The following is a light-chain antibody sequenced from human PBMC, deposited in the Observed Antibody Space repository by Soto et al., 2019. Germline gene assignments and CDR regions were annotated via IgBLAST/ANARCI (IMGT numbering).Light chain of an antibody. V-gene: IGKV1-39*01. CDR2: AAS. CDR3: QQSYSTPQT. J-gene: IGKJ1*01. Sequence: DIQMTQSPSTLSASVGERFTITCRASQSVSNWLAWYQQKPGKAPKLLIYAASSLQSGVPSRFSGSGSGTDFTLTISSLQPEDFAVYYCQQSYSTPQTFGQGTKVDI. CDR1: QSVSNW.